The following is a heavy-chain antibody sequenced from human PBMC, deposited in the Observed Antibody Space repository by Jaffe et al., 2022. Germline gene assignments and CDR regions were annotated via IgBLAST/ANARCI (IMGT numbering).Heavy chain of an antibody. CDR2: IYHSGST. J-gene: IGHJ3*02. CDR3: ARGSDYGDRDHDAFDI. V-gene: IGHV4-38-2*01. Sequence: QVQLQESGPGLVKPSETLSLTCAVSGYSISSGYYWGWIRQPPGKGLEWIGSIYHSGSTYYNPSLKSRVTISVDTSKNQFSLKLSSVTAADTAVYYCARGSDYGDRDHDAFDIWGQGTMVTVSS. CDR1: GYSISSGYY. D-gene: IGHD4-17*01.